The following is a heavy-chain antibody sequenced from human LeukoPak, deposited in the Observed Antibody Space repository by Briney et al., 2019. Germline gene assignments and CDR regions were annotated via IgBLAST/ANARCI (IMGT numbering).Heavy chain of an antibody. CDR3: ARHERWLQRSFDY. V-gene: IGHV4-39*01. CDR1: GGSISSSSYY. Sequence: SETLSLTCTVSGGSISSSSYYWGWIHQPPGKGLEWIGSIYYSGSTYYNPSLKSRVTISVDTSKNQFSLKLSSVTAADTAVYYCARHERWLQRSFDYWGQGTLVTVSS. J-gene: IGHJ4*02. CDR2: IYYSGST. D-gene: IGHD5-24*01.